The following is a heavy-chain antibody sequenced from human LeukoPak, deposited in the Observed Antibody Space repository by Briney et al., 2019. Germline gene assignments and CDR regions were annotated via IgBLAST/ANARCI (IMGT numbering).Heavy chain of an antibody. Sequence: ASVKVSRKASGYTFTGYYMHWVRQAPGQGLEWMGWINPNSGGTNYAQKFQGRVTMTRDTSISTAYMELSRLRSDDTAVYYCARGPRVAAAGMVVEYYFDYWGQGTLVTVSS. CDR1: GYTFTGYY. J-gene: IGHJ4*02. CDR2: INPNSGGT. CDR3: ARGPRVAAAGMVVEYYFDY. D-gene: IGHD6-13*01. V-gene: IGHV1-2*02.